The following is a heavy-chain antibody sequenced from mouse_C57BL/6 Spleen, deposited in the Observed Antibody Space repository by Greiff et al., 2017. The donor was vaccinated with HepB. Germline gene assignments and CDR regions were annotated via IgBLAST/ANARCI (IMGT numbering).Heavy chain of an antibody. D-gene: IGHD2-3*01. V-gene: IGHV1-82*01. J-gene: IGHJ3*01. CDR3: ARSDGDGYYFAY. CDR1: GYAFSSSW. Sequence: VQLQQSGPELVKPGASVKISCKASGYAFSSSWMNWVKQRPGKGLEWIGRIYPGDGDTNYNGKFKGKATLTADKSSSTAYMQLSSLTSEDSAVYFCARSDGDGYYFAYWGQGTLVTVSA. CDR2: IYPGDGDT.